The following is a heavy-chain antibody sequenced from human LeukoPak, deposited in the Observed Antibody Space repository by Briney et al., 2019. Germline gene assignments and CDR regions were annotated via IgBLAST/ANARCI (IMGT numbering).Heavy chain of an antibody. CDR2: IYYSGST. CDR3: ARRMEWGSYRPSLWFDP. J-gene: IGHJ5*02. Sequence: SETLSLTCTVSGGSLSSYYWSWIRQPPGEGLEWMGYIYYSGSTNYNPSLKSRVTISVDTSKNQFSLKLSSVTAADTAVDYCARRMEWGSYRPSLWFDPWGQGTLVTVSS. D-gene: IGHD3-16*02. V-gene: IGHV4-59*08. CDR1: GGSLSSYY.